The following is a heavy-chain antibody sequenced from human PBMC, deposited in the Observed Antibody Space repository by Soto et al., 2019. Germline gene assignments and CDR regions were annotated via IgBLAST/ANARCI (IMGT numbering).Heavy chain of an antibody. D-gene: IGHD3-10*01. Sequence: SETLSLTCAVYGGSFSGYYWSWIRQPPGKXLEWIGEINHSGSTNYNPSLKSRVTISVDTSKNQFSLKLSSVTAADTAVYYCARAVHRYYYGSGSYYNYYYYYGMDVWGQGTTVTVSS. V-gene: IGHV4-34*01. CDR1: GGSFSGYY. CDR3: ARAVHRYYYGSGSYYNYYYYYGMDV. J-gene: IGHJ6*02. CDR2: INHSGST.